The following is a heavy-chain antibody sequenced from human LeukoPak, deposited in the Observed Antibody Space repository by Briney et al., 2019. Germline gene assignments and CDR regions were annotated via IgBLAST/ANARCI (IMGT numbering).Heavy chain of an antibody. CDR3: ARDRYGIRRDYFDY. CDR1: GFTFSSYA. D-gene: IGHD5-18*01. J-gene: IGHJ4*02. V-gene: IGHV3-30-3*01. Sequence: GGSLRLSCAASGFTFSSYAMHCVRQAPGKGLEWVAVISYDGSNEYYADSVKGRFTISRDNSKNTLYLQMNSLRADDTAVYYCARDRYGIRRDYFDYWGQGILVTVSS. CDR2: ISYDGSNE.